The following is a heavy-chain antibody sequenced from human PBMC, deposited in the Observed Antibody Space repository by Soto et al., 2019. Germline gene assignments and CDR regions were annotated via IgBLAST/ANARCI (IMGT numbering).Heavy chain of an antibody. V-gene: IGHV5-51*01. CDR2: IYPGDSDT. J-gene: IGHJ5*02. CDR3: ARQVREGGWQQLVPGAWFDP. D-gene: IGHD6-13*01. CDR1: GYSRTSYW. Sequence: PGDSLKISCKGSGYSRTSYWIGWVRQIPGKGLEWMVIIYPGDSDTIYSPSFQGKVTISAEKSISTAYLQWSSLKASDTAMYYCARQVREGGWQQLVPGAWFDPWGQGTLVTVSS.